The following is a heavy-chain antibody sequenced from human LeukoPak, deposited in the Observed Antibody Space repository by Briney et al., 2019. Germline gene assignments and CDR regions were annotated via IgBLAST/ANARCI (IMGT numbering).Heavy chain of an antibody. CDR2: INHRGST. J-gene: IGHJ4*02. Sequence: SETLSLTCAVYGGSFSGYYWSWIRQPPGKGLEWIGEINHRGSTNYNPSLKSRVTISVDTSKNQFSLKLSSVTAADTAVFYCAARGSYRTFDYWGQGTLVTVSS. CDR3: AARGSYRTFDY. D-gene: IGHD1-26*01. CDR1: GGSFSGYY. V-gene: IGHV4-34*01.